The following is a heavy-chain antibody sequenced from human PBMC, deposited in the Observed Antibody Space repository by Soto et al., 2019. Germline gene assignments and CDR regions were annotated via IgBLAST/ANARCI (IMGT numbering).Heavy chain of an antibody. CDR1: NDSISTYY. CDR2: IYYSGST. D-gene: IGHD7-27*01. CDR3: ASTGRDWGALHY. J-gene: IGHJ4*02. Sequence: QVQLQESGPGLVKPSETLSLTCTVTNDSISTYYWTWIRQPPGKGLEWIGFIYYSGSTNYNPSLQSRVTISVDTFKNQFALKLNSVTAADTAVYYCASTGRDWGALHYWGQGTLVTVSS. V-gene: IGHV4-59*08.